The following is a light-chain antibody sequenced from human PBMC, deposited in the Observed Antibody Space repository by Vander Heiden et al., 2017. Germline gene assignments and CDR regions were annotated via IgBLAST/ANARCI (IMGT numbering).Light chain of an antibody. CDR3: QQYSMSPLT. Sequence: IVSTQSPGTLSLSPGERAIISCRASLSVSGNYLAWYQQKPGQAPRLLIYGAVSRATGIPDRFSGSASGTDFALTISRLEPEDFAVYYCQQYSMSPLTFGGGTRVEIK. V-gene: IGKV3-20*01. CDR1: LSVSGNY. J-gene: IGKJ4*01. CDR2: GAV.